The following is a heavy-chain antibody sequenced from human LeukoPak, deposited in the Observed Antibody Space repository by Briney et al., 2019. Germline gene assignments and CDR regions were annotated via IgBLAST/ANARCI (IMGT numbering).Heavy chain of an antibody. D-gene: IGHD2-15*01. CDR2: IRRDGTT. CDR3: ARDAGQATPFDY. Sequence: GSLRLSCAASGFTVSSYWIHWVRQAPGEGLVWVSLIRRDGTTSFAASVQGRFTISRDNTRNTLYLQMNSLAAEDTAVYYCARDAGQATPFDYWGPGTLVTVSS. V-gene: IGHV3-74*01. CDR1: GFTVSSYW. J-gene: IGHJ4*02.